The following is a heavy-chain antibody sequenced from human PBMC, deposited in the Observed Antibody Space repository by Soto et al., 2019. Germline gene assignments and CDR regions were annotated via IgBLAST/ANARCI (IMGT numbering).Heavy chain of an antibody. CDR1: GFTFSNYA. J-gene: IGHJ4*02. Sequence: QVQLVESGGGVVQPGGSLRLSCAASGFTFSNYAMHWVRQAPGKGLEWVAVISYDGSNKYYADSVKGRFTISRDNSKQTLYLQMTGLRAEDTAVYYCARVSDFDYWGQGTLVTVSS. CDR2: ISYDGSNK. V-gene: IGHV3-30-3*01. CDR3: ARVSDFDY.